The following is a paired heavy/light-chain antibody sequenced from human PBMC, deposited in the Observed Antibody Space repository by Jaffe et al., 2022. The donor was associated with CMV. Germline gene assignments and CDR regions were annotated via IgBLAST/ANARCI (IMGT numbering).Light chain of an antibody. J-gene: IGKJ3*01. CDR3: QQYHNWPLFT. Sequence: EIEMTQSPATLSVSPGERATLSCRASHSVASNLAWYQQRPGQAPSLLIYGASTRATGIPARFSGSGSGTEFTLTISSLQSEDFAVYYCQQYHNWPLFTFGPGTKVDFK. CDR1: HSVASN. V-gene: IGKV3-15*01. CDR2: GAS.
Heavy chain of an antibody. V-gene: IGHV4-59*01. Sequence: QVHLQESGPGLVKPSETLSLTCTVSGGSISNYYWSWIRQPPGKGLEWIGYIYSSGSTIYNPSLKSRVTISIDTSKNHFSLKLTSVTAADTAVYYCARLRYNYGFDYWGQGTLVIGSS. J-gene: IGHJ4*02. CDR3: ARLRYNYGFDY. CDR1: GGSISNYY. CDR2: IYSSGST. D-gene: IGHD5-18*01.